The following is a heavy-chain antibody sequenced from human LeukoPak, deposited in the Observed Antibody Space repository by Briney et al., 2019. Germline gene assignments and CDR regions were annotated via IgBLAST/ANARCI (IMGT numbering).Heavy chain of an antibody. CDR2: INTNTGKP. CDR3: ARYSWDYDDSSGYYQNY. V-gene: IGHV7-4-1*02. CDR1: GYTFTSYA. J-gene: IGHJ4*02. Sequence: ASVKVSCKASGYTFTSYAMNWVRQAPGQGLEWMGWINTNTGKPMYAQGFTGRFVFSLDTSVSTAYLQITSLKAEDTALYYCARYSWDYDDSSGYYQNYWGQGTLVTVSS. D-gene: IGHD3-22*01.